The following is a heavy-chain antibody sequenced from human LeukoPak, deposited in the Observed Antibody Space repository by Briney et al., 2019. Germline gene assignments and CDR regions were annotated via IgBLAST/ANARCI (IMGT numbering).Heavy chain of an antibody. V-gene: IGHV4-4*02. CDR1: GGSINNNKW. CDR3: ATYHDISSGYTFDS. J-gene: IGHJ4*02. CDR2: IHPSGST. D-gene: IGHD3-9*01. Sequence: PSGTLSLTCAVSGGSINNNKWWNWVRQPPGKGLEWIGEIHPSGSTRYNPSLKSRPSISIDKSNDQVSLKLSSVTAADTAVYYCATYHDISSGYTFDSWGQGTLVTVSS.